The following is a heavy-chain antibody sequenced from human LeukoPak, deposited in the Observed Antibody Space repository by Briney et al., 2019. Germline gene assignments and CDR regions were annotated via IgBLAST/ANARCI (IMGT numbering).Heavy chain of an antibody. D-gene: IGHD2-15*01. V-gene: IGHV4-34*01. CDR2: IYHFGTT. J-gene: IGHJ4*02. Sequence: SETLSLTCTVSGGSISSYYWSWVRQPPGKGLECIGEIYHFGTTNYNPSLKSRVTISVDKSKNQFSLKLNSVTAADTAVYYCARAFLVGYSPEEYFFDYWGQGTLVTVSS. CDR3: ARAFLVGYSPEEYFFDY. CDR1: GGSISSYY.